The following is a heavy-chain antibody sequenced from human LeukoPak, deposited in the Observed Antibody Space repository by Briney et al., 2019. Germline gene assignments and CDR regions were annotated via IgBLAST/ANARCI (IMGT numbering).Heavy chain of an antibody. CDR3: ARMDIGLVRD. D-gene: IGHD3-10*01. Sequence: GGSLRLSCSASGFTFSSYWMSWVRQAPGEGLEWVANIKQDGSEKYYVDSVKGRFTISRDNAKNSLPLQMNSLRAEDTAVYYCARMDIGLVRDWGQGTLVTVSS. V-gene: IGHV3-7*01. J-gene: IGHJ4*02. CDR2: IKQDGSEK. CDR1: GFTFSSYW.